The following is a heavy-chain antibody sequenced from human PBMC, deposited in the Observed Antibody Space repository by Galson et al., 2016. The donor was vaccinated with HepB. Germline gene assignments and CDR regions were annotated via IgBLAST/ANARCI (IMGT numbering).Heavy chain of an antibody. CDR1: GFRFSSYA. Sequence: SLRLSCAASGFRFSSYAMHWVRQAPGKGLEWVAVISYDGSTKYYADSVKGRFTISRDNSKNTLYLQMNSLRAEDTAVYYCARDNTILWFGELIGNAFDIWGQGTLVTVSS. D-gene: IGHD3-10*01. CDR3: ARDNTILWFGELIGNAFDI. CDR2: ISYDGSTK. V-gene: IGHV3-30*04. J-gene: IGHJ3*02.